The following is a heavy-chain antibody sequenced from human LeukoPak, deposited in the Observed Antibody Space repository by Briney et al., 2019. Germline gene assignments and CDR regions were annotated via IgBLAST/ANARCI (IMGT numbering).Heavy chain of an antibody. CDR2: IYYSGGT. CDR1: GGSINYYY. V-gene: IGHV4-59*01. D-gene: IGHD6-19*01. Sequence: SETLSLTCTVSGGSINYYYWMWIRQPPGKGLEWIGYIYYSGGTHYNPSLRSRVTMLVDTSKNQFSLKLTAVTAADTAVYYCARASDGLAVAHFDYWGQGTLVTVSS. CDR3: ARASDGLAVAHFDY. J-gene: IGHJ4*02.